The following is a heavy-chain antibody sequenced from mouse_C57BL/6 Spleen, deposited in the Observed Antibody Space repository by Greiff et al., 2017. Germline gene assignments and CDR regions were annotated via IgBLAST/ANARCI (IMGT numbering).Heavy chain of an antibody. CDR1: GFTLSDYY. J-gene: IGHJ1*03. V-gene: IGHV5-16*01. CDR2: INYDGSST. Sequence: SGFTLSDYYMAWVRQVPEKGLEWVANINYDGSSTYYLDSLKSRFIISRDNAKNILYLQMSSLKSEDTATYYCARITTVVAWYFDVWGTGTTVTVSS. D-gene: IGHD1-1*01. CDR3: ARITTVVAWYFDV.